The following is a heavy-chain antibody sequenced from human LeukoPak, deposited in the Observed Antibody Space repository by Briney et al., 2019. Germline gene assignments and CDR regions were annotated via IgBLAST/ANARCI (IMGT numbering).Heavy chain of an antibody. D-gene: IGHD3-10*01. J-gene: IGHJ3*02. Sequence: GSLRLSCAASGFTFRSYAMNWVRQAPGKGLEGVSVISGSGGSTYYADSVKGRFTISRDNSKNTLYLQMNSLRAEDTAVYYCSLSGDNDAFDIWGQGTKVTVSS. CDR1: GFTFRSYA. CDR3: SLSGDNDAFDI. CDR2: ISGSGGST. V-gene: IGHV3-23*01.